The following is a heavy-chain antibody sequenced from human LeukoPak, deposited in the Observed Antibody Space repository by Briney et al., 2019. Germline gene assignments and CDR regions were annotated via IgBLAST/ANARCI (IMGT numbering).Heavy chain of an antibody. CDR1: GNTFTDYY. V-gene: IGHV1-2*04. Sequence: ASVKVSCKASGNTFTDYYIHWVRQAPGQGLEWMGWINHNSGGTSYAQKFQDWVTMTRDTSISTAYVELSRLRPDDTAMYYCVKGSPTGWFDPWGQGTLVTVSS. CDR2: INHNSGGT. CDR3: VKGSPTGWFDP. J-gene: IGHJ5*02.